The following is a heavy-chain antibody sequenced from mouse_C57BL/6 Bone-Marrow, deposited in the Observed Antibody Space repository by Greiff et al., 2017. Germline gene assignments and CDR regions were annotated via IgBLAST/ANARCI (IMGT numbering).Heavy chain of an antibody. CDR3: ARGTTVVATDY. V-gene: IGHV1-55*01. J-gene: IGHJ2*01. CDR1: GYTFTSYW. CDR2: IYPGSGST. Sequence: VQLQESGAELVKPGASVKMSCKASGYTFTSYWITWVKQRPGQGLEWIGDIYPGSGSTNYNEKFKSKATLTVDTSSSTAYMQLSSLTSEDSAVYYCARGTTVVATDYWGQGTTPTVSS. D-gene: IGHD1-1*01.